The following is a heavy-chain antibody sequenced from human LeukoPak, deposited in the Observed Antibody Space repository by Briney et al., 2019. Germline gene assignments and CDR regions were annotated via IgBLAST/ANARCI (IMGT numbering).Heavy chain of an antibody. V-gene: IGHV3-21*01. CDR1: GFTFSSYS. CDR3: ARELLRYFDL. Sequence: GGSLGLSCAASGFTFSSYSMNWVRQAPGKGLEWVSSISSSSSYIYYADSVKGRFTISRDNAKNSLYLQMNSLRAEDTAVYYCARELLRYFDLWGRGTLVTVSS. J-gene: IGHJ2*01. D-gene: IGHD2-15*01. CDR2: ISSSSSYI.